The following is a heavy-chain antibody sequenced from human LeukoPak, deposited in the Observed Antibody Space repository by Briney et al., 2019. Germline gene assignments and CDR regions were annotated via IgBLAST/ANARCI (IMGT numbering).Heavy chain of an antibody. Sequence: GASVKVSCEVSGYTLTELSMHWVRQAPGKGLEWMGGFDPEDGETIYAQKFQGRVTMTEDTSTDTAYMELSSLRSEDTAVYYCAFVLRSYGGAFDIWGQGTMVTVSS. CDR2: FDPEDGET. J-gene: IGHJ3*02. CDR1: GYTLTELS. V-gene: IGHV1-24*01. D-gene: IGHD3-3*01. CDR3: AFVLRSYGGAFDI.